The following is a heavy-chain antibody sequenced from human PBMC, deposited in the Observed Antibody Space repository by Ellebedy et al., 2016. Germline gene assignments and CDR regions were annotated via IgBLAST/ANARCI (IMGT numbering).Heavy chain of an antibody. V-gene: IGHV1-8*01. CDR1: GYTFTSYD. CDR2: MNPNSGNT. Sequence: ASVKVSCKASGYTFTSYDINWVRQATGQGLEWMGWMNPNSGNTGYAQKFQGRVTMTRNTSISTAYMELSSLRSEDTAVYYCARAVRFATWGNASVPYYYYYGMDVWGQGTTVTVSS. CDR3: ARAVRFATWGNASVPYYYYYGMDV. J-gene: IGHJ6*02. D-gene: IGHD3-16*01.